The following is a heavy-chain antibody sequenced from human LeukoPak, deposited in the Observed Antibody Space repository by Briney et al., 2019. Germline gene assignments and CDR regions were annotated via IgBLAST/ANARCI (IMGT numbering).Heavy chain of an antibody. Sequence: GGSLRLSCAASGFTFSSYAMHWVRQAPGKGLEYVSAISSNGGSTYYANSVKGRFTISRDNSKNTLYLQMGSLRAEDMAVYYCAREKYSSGWYYFDYWGQGTLVTVSS. CDR2: ISSNGGST. V-gene: IGHV3-64*01. D-gene: IGHD6-19*01. CDR1: GFTFSSYA. CDR3: AREKYSSGWYYFDY. J-gene: IGHJ4*02.